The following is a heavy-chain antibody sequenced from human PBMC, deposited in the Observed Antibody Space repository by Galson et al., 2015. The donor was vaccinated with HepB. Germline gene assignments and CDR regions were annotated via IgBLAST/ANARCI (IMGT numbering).Heavy chain of an antibody. CDR3: ATGQQLADAFDI. CDR1: GYTLTELS. CDR2: FDPEDGET. Sequence: SVKVSCKVSGYTLTELSMHWVRQAPGKGLEWMGGFDPEDGETIYAQKFQGRVTMTEDTSTDTAYMELSSLRSEDTAVYYCATGQQLADAFDIWGQGTMVTVSS. J-gene: IGHJ3*02. D-gene: IGHD6-13*01. V-gene: IGHV1-24*01.